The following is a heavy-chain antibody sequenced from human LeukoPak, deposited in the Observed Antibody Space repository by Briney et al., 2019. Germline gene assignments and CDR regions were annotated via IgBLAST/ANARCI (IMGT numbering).Heavy chain of an antibody. D-gene: IGHD3-22*01. CDR2: ISSSSYI. CDR3: ARDGGLYDSSGYFDY. J-gene: IGHJ4*02. V-gene: IGHV3-21*01. CDR1: GFTFSTYT. Sequence: GGSLRLSCAASGFTFSTYTMNWVHQAPGKGLEWVSSISSSSYIYYADSVKGRFTISRDNAKNSLYLQMNSLRAEDTAVYYCARDGGLYDSSGYFDYWGQGTLVTVSS.